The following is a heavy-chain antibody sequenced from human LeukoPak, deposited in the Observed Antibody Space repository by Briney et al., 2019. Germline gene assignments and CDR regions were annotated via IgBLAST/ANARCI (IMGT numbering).Heavy chain of an antibody. J-gene: IGHJ4*02. CDR2: INPNSGGT. CDR1: GYTFTGYY. CDR3: ARAQRRYCGGDCYSK. Sequence: GASVKVSCKASGYTFTGYYIHWVRQAPGQGLEWMGWINPNSGGTNYAQKFQGRVTMTRDTSISTAYMELSRLRSDDTAVYYCARAQRRYCGGDCYSKWGQGTLVTVSS. D-gene: IGHD2-21*02. V-gene: IGHV1-2*02.